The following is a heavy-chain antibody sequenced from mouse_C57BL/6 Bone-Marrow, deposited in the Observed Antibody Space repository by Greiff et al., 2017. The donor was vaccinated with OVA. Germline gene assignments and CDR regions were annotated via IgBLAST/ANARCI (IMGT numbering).Heavy chain of an antibody. D-gene: IGHD2-2*01. V-gene: IGHV1-81*01. CDR3: ARGGLGVRRGAMDD. CDR2: IYPRSGNT. J-gene: IGHJ4*01. CDR1: GYPFTSYG. Sequence: QVQLQQSGAELARPGASVKLSCKASGYPFTSYGISWVKQRPGQGLEWIGEIYPRSGNTYYNEKFKGKATLTADKSSRTAYMELRSLTSEDAAVEVCARGGLGVRRGAMDDWGKGTSVTVSS.